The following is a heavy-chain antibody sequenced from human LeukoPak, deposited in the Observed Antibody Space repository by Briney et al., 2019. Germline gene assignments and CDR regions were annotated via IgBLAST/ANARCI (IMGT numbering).Heavy chain of an antibody. V-gene: IGHV3-7*01. CDR1: GFIFSSYW. D-gene: IGHD3-3*01. J-gene: IGHJ6*03. CDR2: INQDGSEK. Sequence: GGSLRLSCAASGFIFSSYWMSWVRQAPGKGLEWVANINQDGSEKYYVDSVKGRFTISRDNTKNSLYLQMNSLRAEDTAVYYCARDHAFSYYYYYMDVWGKGTTVTVSS. CDR3: ARDHAFSYYYYYMDV.